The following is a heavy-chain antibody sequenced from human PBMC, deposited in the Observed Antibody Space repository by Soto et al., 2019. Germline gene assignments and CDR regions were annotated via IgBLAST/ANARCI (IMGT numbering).Heavy chain of an antibody. CDR2: LSSTGSI. Sequence: PSETLSLTCSVSGGSITSGTYYWVWIRQPPGKGPEWIGSLSSTGSIHYNPSLKSRVTISVDTSKNLFFLTLTSVTAADTAVYYCARSWDDGYNFVCWGPGTVVTVSS. V-gene: IGHV4-39*01. CDR1: GGSITSGTYY. J-gene: IGHJ4*02. CDR3: ARSWDDGYNFVC. D-gene: IGHD5-12*01.